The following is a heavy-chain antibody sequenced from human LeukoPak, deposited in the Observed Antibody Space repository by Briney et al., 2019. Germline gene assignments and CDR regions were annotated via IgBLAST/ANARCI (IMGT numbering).Heavy chain of an antibody. CDR2: ISYDGSNK. D-gene: IGHD3-3*01. CDR3: ARPHYDFWSGYLNYFDY. J-gene: IGHJ4*02. CDR1: GFTFSSYA. Sequence: GGSLRLSCAASGFTFSSYAMPWVRQAPGKGLEWVAVISYDGSNKYYADSVKGRFTISRDNSKNTLYLQMNSLRAEDTAVYYCARPHYDFWSGYLNYFDYWGQGTLVTVSS. V-gene: IGHV3-30*01.